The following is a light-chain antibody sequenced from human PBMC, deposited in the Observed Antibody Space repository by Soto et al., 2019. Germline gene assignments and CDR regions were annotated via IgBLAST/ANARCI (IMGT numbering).Light chain of an antibody. V-gene: IGKV3-11*01. CDR3: QQRTNWPIT. CDR2: DAS. Sequence: EIVLTQSPATLSLSLGERATLSCRASQSVSIYLAWYQQKPGQAPRLLIYDASNRATGIPARFSGSGSGTDFTLTISSLEPEDSAVYYCQQRTNWPITFGQGTRLEIK. CDR1: QSVSIY. J-gene: IGKJ5*01.